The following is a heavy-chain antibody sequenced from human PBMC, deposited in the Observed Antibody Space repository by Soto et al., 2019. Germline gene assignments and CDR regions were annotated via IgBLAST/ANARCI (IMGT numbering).Heavy chain of an antibody. Sequence: EVQLLDSGGGLVQPGGSLRLSCAASGFTFSNYAMTWVRQGPGKGLECVSGISGSGGRSYYADSVKGRFTISRDNSNSTLYLQMNSLRAEDTPVYYCAKAYFVWSSEQPYYFDYWGQGTLVTVSS. V-gene: IGHV3-23*01. CDR2: ISGSGGRS. D-gene: IGHD3-16*01. J-gene: IGHJ4*02. CDR3: AKAYFVWSSEQPYYFDY. CDR1: GFTFSNYA.